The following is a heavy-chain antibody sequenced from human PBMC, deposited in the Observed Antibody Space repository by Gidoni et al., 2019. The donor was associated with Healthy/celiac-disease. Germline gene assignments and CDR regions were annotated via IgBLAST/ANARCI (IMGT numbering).Heavy chain of an antibody. CDR3: ARDLQGIAAAGTTLYYYGMDV. Sequence: EVQLVESGGGLVKPGVSLRLSCAASGFTFSSYSMNCVRQAQGKGLEWVSSISSSSSYIYYADSVKGRFTISRDKAKNSLYLQMNSLRAEDTAVYYCARDLQGIAAAGTTLYYYGMDVWGQGTTVTVSS. CDR2: ISSSSSYI. D-gene: IGHD6-13*01. V-gene: IGHV3-21*01. J-gene: IGHJ6*02. CDR1: GFTFSSYS.